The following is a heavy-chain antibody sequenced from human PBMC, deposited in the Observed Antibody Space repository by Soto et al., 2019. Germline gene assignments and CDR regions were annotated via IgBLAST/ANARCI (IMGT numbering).Heavy chain of an antibody. CDR2: IIPIFGTA. CDR1: GGTFSSYA. J-gene: IGHJ6*02. CDR3: ARDAYCTNGVCYIYYYYGMDV. V-gene: IGHV1-69*12. D-gene: IGHD2-8*01. Sequence: QVQLVQSGAEVKKPGSSVKVSCKASGGTFSSYAISWVRQAPGQGLEWMGGIIPIFGTANYAQKFQGRVTITADESKSTDYMELSSLRSEDTAVYYCARDAYCTNGVCYIYYYYGMDVWGQGTTVTVSS.